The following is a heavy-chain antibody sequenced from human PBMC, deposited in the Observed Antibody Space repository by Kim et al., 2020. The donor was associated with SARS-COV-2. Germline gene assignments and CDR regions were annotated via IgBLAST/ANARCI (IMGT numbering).Heavy chain of an antibody. D-gene: IGHD4-17*01. CDR1: GYMFTSYG. V-gene: IGHV1-18*04. CDR2: ISARDGNT. Sequence: ASVKVSCKACGYMFTSYGFSWVRQAPGQGLEWLGWISARDGNTKYGQKVQGRVIMTTDTSMNTAYMALWSLRSDDTAMYYCARGAYGDVSFDYWGQGTLV. CDR3: ARGAYGDVSFDY. J-gene: IGHJ4*02.